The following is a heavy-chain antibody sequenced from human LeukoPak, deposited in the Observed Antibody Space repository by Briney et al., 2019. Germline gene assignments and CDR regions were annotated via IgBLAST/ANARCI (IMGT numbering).Heavy chain of an antibody. V-gene: IGHV5-51*01. CDR3: AKHGYDSSGYYVLDS. D-gene: IGHD3-22*01. CDR1: GYTFASYW. J-gene: IGHJ4*02. Sequence: GESLKISCKGSGYTFASYWIGWVRQMPGKGLEWMGIIYPGDSDTTYSPSFQGQVTISVDKSTSTTYLQWSSLKASDTAMYYCAKHGYDSSGYYVLDSWGQGTQVTVSS. CDR2: IYPGDSDT.